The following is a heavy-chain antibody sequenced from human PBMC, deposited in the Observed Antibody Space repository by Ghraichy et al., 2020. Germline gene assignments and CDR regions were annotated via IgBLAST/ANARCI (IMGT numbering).Heavy chain of an antibody. V-gene: IGHV1-18*01. CDR2: ISAYNGDT. CDR3: ARARAVAGTRGSYFDY. J-gene: IGHJ4*02. D-gene: IGHD6-19*01. Sequence: ASVKVSCKASGYTFTSYGIGWVRQAPGQGLEWMGWISAYNGDTTYAQKFQGRVTMTTDTSTTTAYMELRSLRSDDTAVYYCARARAVAGTRGSYFDYWGQGTLVTVSS. CDR1: GYTFTSYG.